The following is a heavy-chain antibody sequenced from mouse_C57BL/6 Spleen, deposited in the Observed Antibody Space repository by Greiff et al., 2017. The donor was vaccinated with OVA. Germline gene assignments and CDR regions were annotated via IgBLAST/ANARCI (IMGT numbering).Heavy chain of an antibody. CDR1: GFNIKDYY. J-gene: IGHJ4*01. V-gene: IGHV14-1*01. CDR2: IDPEDGDT. CDR3: TRGGSYAMDY. Sequence: VQLKQSGAELVRPGASVKLSCTASGFNIKDYYMHWVKQRPEQGLEWIGRIDPEDGDTEYAPKFQGKATMTADTSSNPAYLQLSSLTSEDTAVYYCTRGGSYAMDYWGQGTSVTVSS.